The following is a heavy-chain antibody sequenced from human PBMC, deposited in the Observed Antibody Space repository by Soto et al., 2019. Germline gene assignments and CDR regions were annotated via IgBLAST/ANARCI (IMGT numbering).Heavy chain of an antibody. CDR3: ARAQQGLVFDY. Sequence: PSETLSLTCTVSGGSISSGGYYWSWIRQHPGKGLEWIGYIYYSGSTYYNPSLKSRVTISVDKSKNQFSLKLSSVTAADTAVYYCARAQQGLVFDYWGQGTLVTVSS. D-gene: IGHD6-19*01. J-gene: IGHJ4*02. CDR1: GGSISSGGYY. CDR2: IYYSGST. V-gene: IGHV4-31*03.